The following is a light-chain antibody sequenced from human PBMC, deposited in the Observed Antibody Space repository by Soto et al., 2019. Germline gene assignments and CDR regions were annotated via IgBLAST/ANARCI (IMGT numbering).Light chain of an antibody. J-gene: IGKJ1*01. V-gene: IGKV1-5*01. CDR2: GAS. CDR3: QQYDSFSET. CDR1: QSMLNW. Sequence: DVQMTQSPSTLYASVGGRVTLTCRSSQSMLNWLAWYQQKPGYAPKLLIYGASSLDSGAPSRFSGSGSGTEFTLTITNLQPDDFATYYCQQYDSFSETFGQGTKVDIK.